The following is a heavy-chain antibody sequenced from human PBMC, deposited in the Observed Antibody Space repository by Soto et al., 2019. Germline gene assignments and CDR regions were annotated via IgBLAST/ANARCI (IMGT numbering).Heavy chain of an antibody. CDR1: GYRFSDYG. Sequence: QVHLVQSGGEVKKPGASVRVSCKTSGYRFSDYGISWVRQAPGQGLEWMGWITPYNGNTKFAQKFQGRVTVTTDTSTSTAFMELRSLRPDDTAIYYCARALGLPLLEFALAFWGQGTLVTVSS. CDR3: ARALGLPLLEFALAF. J-gene: IGHJ4*02. CDR2: ITPYNGNT. D-gene: IGHD3-3*01. V-gene: IGHV1-18*01.